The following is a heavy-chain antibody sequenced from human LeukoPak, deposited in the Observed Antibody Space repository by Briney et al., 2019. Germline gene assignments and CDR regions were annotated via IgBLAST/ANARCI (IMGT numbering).Heavy chain of an antibody. CDR2: IKEDGSEK. J-gene: IGHJ4*02. D-gene: IGHD5-12*01. Sequence: GGPLRLSCAASGFTFSSYWMSWVRQAPGKGLEWVANIKEDGSEKYYVDSLKGRLTISRDNAKGSLSLQLNSLRAEDTAVYYCARDQGWLQFDNWGQGTLVTVSS. V-gene: IGHV3-7*05. CDR3: ARDQGWLQFDN. CDR1: GFTFSSYW.